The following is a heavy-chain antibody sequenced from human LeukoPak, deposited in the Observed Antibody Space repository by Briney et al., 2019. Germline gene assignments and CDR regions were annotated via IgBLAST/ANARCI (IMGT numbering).Heavy chain of an antibody. D-gene: IGHD3-10*01. Sequence: GGSLRLSCAASGFSFSATWMTWVRQAPGKGLECVANIKPDGSERYYLDSVKGRFTVSRDNAKTSLYLQMNSLRVEDTATYYCTKGRSNHYWGQGTLVTVST. CDR3: TKGRSNHY. J-gene: IGHJ4*02. CDR2: IKPDGSER. CDR1: GFSFSATW. V-gene: IGHV3-7*01.